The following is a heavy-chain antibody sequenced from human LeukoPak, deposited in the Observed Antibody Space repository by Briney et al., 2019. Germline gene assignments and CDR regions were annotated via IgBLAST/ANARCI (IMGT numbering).Heavy chain of an antibody. CDR2: INTNTGNP. J-gene: IGHJ6*02. CDR3: AREIAAAGTHYYYGMDV. V-gene: IGHV7-4-1*02. D-gene: IGHD6-13*01. Sequence: ASVKVSCKASGYTFTSYAMNWVRQAPGQGLEWMGWINTNTGNPTYAQGFTGRFVFSLDTSVSTAYLQISSLKAEDTAVYYCAREIAAAGTHYYYGMDVWGQGTTVTASS. CDR1: GYTFTSYA.